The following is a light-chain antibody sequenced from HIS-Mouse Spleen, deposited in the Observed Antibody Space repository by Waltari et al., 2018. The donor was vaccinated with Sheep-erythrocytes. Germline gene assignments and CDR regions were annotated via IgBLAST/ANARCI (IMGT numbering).Light chain of an antibody. CDR2: KAS. J-gene: IGKJ2*01. CDR1: QSISSW. V-gene: IGKV1-5*03. Sequence: TQSPATLSLSPGERATLSCRASQSISSWLAWYQQKPGKAPKLLIYKASSLESGVPSRFSGSGSGTEFTLTISSLQPDDFATYYCQQYNSYSQTFGQGTKLEIK. CDR3: QQYNSYSQT.